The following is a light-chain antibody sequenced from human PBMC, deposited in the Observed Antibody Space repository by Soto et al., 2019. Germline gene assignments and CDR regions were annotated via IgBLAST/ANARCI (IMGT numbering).Light chain of an antibody. CDR3: SSYMSSSIPVV. J-gene: IGLJ2*01. Sequence: QSALTQPASVSGSPGQSITISCTGTSSDVGGYNYVSWYQHHPGKAPKLMIYDVSNRPSGVSKRFSGSKSGNTASLTISGLQAEDEADYYYSSYMSSSIPVVFGGGTKLTVL. CDR2: DVS. CDR1: SSDVGGYNY. V-gene: IGLV2-14*03.